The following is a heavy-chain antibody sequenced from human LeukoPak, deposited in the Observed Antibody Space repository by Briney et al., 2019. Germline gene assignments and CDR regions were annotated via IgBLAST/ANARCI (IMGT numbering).Heavy chain of an antibody. D-gene: IGHD6-19*01. J-gene: IGHJ4*02. CDR2: INSDGTSA. CDR3: ARGGVGCFDY. Sequence: PGGSLRLSCAASGFTFTSYWIHWVRQAPGKGLVWVSHINSDGTSATYADSVKGRITISRDNAKNTVYLQMNSLRGEETAVYYCARGGVGCFDYWGQGALVTVSS. CDR1: GFTFTSYW. V-gene: IGHV3-74*01.